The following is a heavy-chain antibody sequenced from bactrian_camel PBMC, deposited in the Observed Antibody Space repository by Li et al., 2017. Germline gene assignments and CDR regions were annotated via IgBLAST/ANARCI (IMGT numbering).Heavy chain of an antibody. CDR1: GFTFTATD. J-gene: IGHJ4*01. CDR2: IDWDGTT. D-gene: IGHD2*01. V-gene: IGHV3S10*01. CDR3: ATTRRLYGGPGLDYNY. Sequence: VQLVESGGGLVQPGGSLQLSCEASGFTFTATDMSWVRQAPGKERERVAAIDWDGTTTYADIAKGRFIISQDNAKNTLYLQMNSLKSEDTALYYCATTRRLYGGPGLDYNYWGQGTQVTVS.